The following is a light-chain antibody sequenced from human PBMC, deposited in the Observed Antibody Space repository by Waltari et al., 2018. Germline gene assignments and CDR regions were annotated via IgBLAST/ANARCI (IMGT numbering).Light chain of an antibody. CDR2: NNN. CDR1: RSTIGGNT. Sequence: QSVLTQPPSASGTPGQSITFSCSVSRSTIGGNTVNWYQNLPGTAPTLLIDNNNQRPSGVPDRFSASKSGTSASLAISGLQPEDEGDYYCAAWDDSLNGFYVFGTGTQVTVL. V-gene: IGLV1-44*01. CDR3: AAWDDSLNGFYV. J-gene: IGLJ1*01.